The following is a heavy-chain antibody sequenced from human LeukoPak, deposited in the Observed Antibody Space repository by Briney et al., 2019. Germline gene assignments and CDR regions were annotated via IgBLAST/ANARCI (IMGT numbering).Heavy chain of an antibody. D-gene: IGHD3-10*01. CDR3: AREGKITMVRGVIRYYYMDV. CDR2: IYASGKT. J-gene: IGHJ6*03. Sequence: PSETLSLTCTVSGASISSGGYYWSWIRQPAGKGLEWIGRIYASGKTNYNPSLKSRVTISVDTSKNQFSLKLSSVTAADTAVYYCAREGKITMVRGVIRYYYMDVWGKGTTVTISS. V-gene: IGHV4-61*02. CDR1: GASISSGGYY.